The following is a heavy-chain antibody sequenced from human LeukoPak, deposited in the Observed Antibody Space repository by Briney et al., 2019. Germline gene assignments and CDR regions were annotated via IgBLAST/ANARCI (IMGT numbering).Heavy chain of an antibody. CDR2: IKQDGSEK. CDR1: GFIFRTYW. D-gene: IGHD2/OR15-2a*01. CDR3: ATGASALWHPYYFDY. V-gene: IGHV3-7*01. Sequence: GGSLRLSCASSGFIFRTYWMTWVRQAPGKGLEWVANIKQDGSEKNYVDSVEGRFTISRDNAKNSLYLQMNSLRADDTAVYHCATGASALWHPYYFDYWGQGTLVTVSS. J-gene: IGHJ4*02.